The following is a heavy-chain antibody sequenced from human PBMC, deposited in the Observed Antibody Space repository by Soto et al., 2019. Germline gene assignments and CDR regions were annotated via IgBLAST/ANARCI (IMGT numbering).Heavy chain of an antibody. D-gene: IGHD5-12*01. CDR3: SRDYGSYSGYDRTDLFDY. Sequence: SWGSLRLSCAASGFTFGTFAMSWVRQAPGKGLLWVSTISGGGDVTFYADSVKGRFAISRDNSRNTVYLHINRLRPEDTAIYYCSRDYGSYSGYDRTDLFDYWGQGALVTVSS. V-gene: IGHV3-23*01. CDR1: GFTFGTFA. J-gene: IGHJ4*02. CDR2: ISGGGDVT.